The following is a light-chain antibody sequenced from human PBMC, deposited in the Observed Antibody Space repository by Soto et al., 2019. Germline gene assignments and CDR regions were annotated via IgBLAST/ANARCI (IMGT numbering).Light chain of an antibody. J-gene: IGKJ3*01. CDR2: GAS. Sequence: EIVLTQSPGTLSLSPGERATLSCRASQSVSSSYLAWYQQKPGQAPRLLIYGASSRATGIPDRFSGSGSGTDFTLNISRLEPEDCAVYYCQQYGSSFTFGPGTKVDI. V-gene: IGKV3-20*01. CDR1: QSVSSSY. CDR3: QQYGSSFT.